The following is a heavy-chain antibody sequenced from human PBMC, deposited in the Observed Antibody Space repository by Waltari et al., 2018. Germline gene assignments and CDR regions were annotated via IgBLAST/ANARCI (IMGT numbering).Heavy chain of an antibody. CDR3: AKGPRDYYDSSGYYYAPPFDY. J-gene: IGHJ4*02. D-gene: IGHD3-22*01. CDR2: ISGIGGST. CDR1: GFTFSSYA. Sequence: EVQLLESGGGLVQPGGSLRLSCAASGFTFSSYAMSWVRPAPGKGLEWVSAISGIGGSTYYADSVKGRFTISRDNSKNTLYLQMNSLRAEDTAVYYCAKGPRDYYDSSGYYYAPPFDYWGQGTLVTVSS. V-gene: IGHV3-23*01.